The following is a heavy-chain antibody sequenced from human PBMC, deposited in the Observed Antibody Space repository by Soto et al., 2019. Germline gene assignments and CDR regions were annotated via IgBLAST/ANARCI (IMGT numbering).Heavy chain of an antibody. Sequence: SETLSLTCTVSGGSISSGDYYWSWIRQPPGKGLEWIGYIYYRGSTYYNPSLKSRVTIFVDTSKNQVSLKQSSVTAADTAVYYCARGSSLLRWAYFDYWGQGTLVTVSS. J-gene: IGHJ4*02. CDR1: GGSISSGDYY. D-gene: IGHD3-16*01. CDR3: ARGSSLLRWAYFDY. V-gene: IGHV4-30-4*01. CDR2: IYYRGST.